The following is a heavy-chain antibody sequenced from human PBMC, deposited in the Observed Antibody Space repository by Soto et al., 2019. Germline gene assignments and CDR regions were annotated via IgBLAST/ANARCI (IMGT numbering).Heavy chain of an antibody. Sequence: SGPTLVNPTQTLTLTCTFSGFSLSTSGLGVGWIRQSPGKALEWLALIFWDDDKRHRPSLKSRVTITQDTSKNQVVLTMTNMDPVDTATYYCAHSLFYDFWSGYHYYFGCWVQGSLGTSPQ. CDR1: GFSLSTSGLG. J-gene: IGHJ4*02. CDR2: IFWDDDK. CDR3: AHSLFYDFWSGYHYYFGC. D-gene: IGHD3-3*01. V-gene: IGHV2-5*02.